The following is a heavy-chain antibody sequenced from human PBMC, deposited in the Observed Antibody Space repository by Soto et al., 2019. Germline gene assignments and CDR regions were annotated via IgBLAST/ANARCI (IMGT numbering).Heavy chain of an antibody. Sequence: GGSLRLSCAASGFTFSSYGMHWVRQAPGKGLEWVAVISYDGSNKYYADSVKGRFTISRDNSKNTLYLQMNSLRAEDTAVYYCAKDLLRYEGSEHYYYYGMDVWGQGTTGTVSS. CDR1: GFTFSSYG. CDR2: ISYDGSNK. V-gene: IGHV3-30*18. CDR3: AKDLLRYEGSEHYYYYGMDV. J-gene: IGHJ6*02. D-gene: IGHD2-21*01.